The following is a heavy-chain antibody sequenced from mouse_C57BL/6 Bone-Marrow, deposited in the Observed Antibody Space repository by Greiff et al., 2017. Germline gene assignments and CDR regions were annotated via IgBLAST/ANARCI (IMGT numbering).Heavy chain of an antibody. V-gene: IGHV14-1*01. Sequence: VQLQQSGAELVRPGALVKLSCTASGFNIKDYYMHWVKQRPEQGLEWIGRIDPEGGDTEYAPKFKGKATMTADKSSNTAYLQLSRRTSEDTAVYYCTSFSGYNFDYWGQGTTLTVSS. CDR3: TSFSGYNFDY. CDR2: IDPEGGDT. J-gene: IGHJ2*01. D-gene: IGHD2-2*01. CDR1: GFNIKDYY.